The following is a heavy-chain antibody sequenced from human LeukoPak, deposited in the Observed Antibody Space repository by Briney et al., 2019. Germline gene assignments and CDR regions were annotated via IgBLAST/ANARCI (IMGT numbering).Heavy chain of an antibody. CDR3: ARDVHGDYGSGWFDP. V-gene: IGHV1-69*05. CDR2: IMPLFGTA. CDR1: GGTFNNSA. Sequence: SVKVSCKTSGGTFNNSAISWVRQAPGQGLEWLGGIMPLFGTAGYAQKFQGRVTITKDESTRTVCLELTSLTSDDTAVYYCARDVHGDYGSGWFDPWGQGTLVSVSS. J-gene: IGHJ5*02. D-gene: IGHD4-17*01.